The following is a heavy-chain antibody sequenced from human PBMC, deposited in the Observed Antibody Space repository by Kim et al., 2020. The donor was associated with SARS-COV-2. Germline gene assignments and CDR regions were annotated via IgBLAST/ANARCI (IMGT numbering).Heavy chain of an antibody. CDR3: ARSLYCSSASCFVGMDV. Sequence: SVNGRFTISRDNAKSSLSLQMNGLRDEDTAVYYCARSLYCSSASCFVGMDVWGQGTTVTVSS. V-gene: IGHV3-48*03. J-gene: IGHJ6*02. D-gene: IGHD2-2*01.